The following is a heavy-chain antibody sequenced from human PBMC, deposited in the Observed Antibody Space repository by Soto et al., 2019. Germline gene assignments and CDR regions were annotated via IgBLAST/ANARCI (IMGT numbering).Heavy chain of an antibody. D-gene: IGHD6-6*01. V-gene: IGHV4-34*01. CDR2: INHSGST. J-gene: IGHJ4*02. Sequence: PSETLSLTCAVYGGSLSGHFWTWIRQPPGKGLEWIGEINHSGSTTYNPSLKSWVTISIDTAKNQFPQNQRSVTAADTAVYYCARGSIAARIFTYWGQGALITVSS. CDR1: GGSLSGHF. CDR3: ARGSIAARIFTY.